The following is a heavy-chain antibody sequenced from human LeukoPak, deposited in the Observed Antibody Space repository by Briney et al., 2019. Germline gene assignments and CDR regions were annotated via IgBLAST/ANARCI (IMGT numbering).Heavy chain of an antibody. D-gene: IGHD3-3*01. V-gene: IGHV3-53*01. CDR1: GFTVSGDY. J-gene: IGHJ5*02. CDR2: IYSGGST. Sequence: PGGSLRLSCAVSGFTVSGDYMSWVRQAPGKGLEWVSVIYSGGSTYYADSVKGRFTISRDNSKNMLYLEMNSLRAEDTAVYYCARHDWFDPWGLGTLVTVSS. CDR3: ARHDWFDP.